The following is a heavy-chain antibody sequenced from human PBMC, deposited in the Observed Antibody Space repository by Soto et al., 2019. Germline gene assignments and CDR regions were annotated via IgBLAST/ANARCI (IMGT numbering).Heavy chain of an antibody. J-gene: IGHJ4*02. CDR2: MSGSGDSI. D-gene: IGHD3-10*01. CDR3: ATAVPIRRVRRGLFDD. CDR1: GFIFSSYI. Sequence: EVQLLESGGGLIQPGGSLRLSCAASGFIFSSYIMTWVRQAPGKGLECVSGMSGSGDSIYYANSVKGRFTISRDNSKNTLYLQMNSLRAEDTAVYYCATAVPIRRVRRGLFDDWGQGTLVTVSS. V-gene: IGHV3-23*01.